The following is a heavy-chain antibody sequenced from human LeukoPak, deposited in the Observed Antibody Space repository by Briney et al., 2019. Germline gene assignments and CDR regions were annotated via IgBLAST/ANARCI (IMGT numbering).Heavy chain of an antibody. Sequence: GGSLRLSCAASGLTFSSYAMSWVRQAPGRGLEWVSAISGSGGSTYYADSVKGRFTISRDNSKNTLYLQMNSLRAEDTAVYYCAKPRSSGWFTGIDYWGQGTLVTVSS. CDR1: GLTFSSYA. D-gene: IGHD6-19*01. CDR3: AKPRSSGWFTGIDY. J-gene: IGHJ4*02. V-gene: IGHV3-23*01. CDR2: ISGSGGST.